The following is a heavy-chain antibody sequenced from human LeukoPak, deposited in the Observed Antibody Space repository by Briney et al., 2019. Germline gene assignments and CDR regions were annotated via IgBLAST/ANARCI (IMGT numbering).Heavy chain of an antibody. J-gene: IGHJ4*02. CDR2: VRNKANNYAT. CDR1: GFTFSGSG. CDR3: ARADDYGLD. D-gene: IGHD4-17*01. V-gene: IGHV3-73*01. Sequence: PRGSLRLSCAASGFTFSGSGIHWVRQAPGKGLEWVGGVRNKANNYATAFAASVKGRFSSSRDESKNTAYLQMNSLKTEDTAVYYCARADDYGLDWGQGTLVTVSS.